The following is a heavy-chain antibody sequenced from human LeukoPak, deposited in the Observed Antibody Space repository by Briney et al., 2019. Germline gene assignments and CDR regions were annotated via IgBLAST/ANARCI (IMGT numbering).Heavy chain of an antibody. V-gene: IGHV4-38-2*02. J-gene: IGHJ5*02. CDR3: ARPYSSSWYYRRENWFDP. CDR2: IYHSGKT. CDR1: DYSIRSAYY. Sequence: TSETLSLTCTVSDYSIRSAYYWGWIRQPPGKGLEWIGSIYHSGKTYYNPSLKSRVTISIDTSKNQFSLKLSSVTAADTAVYYCARPYSSSWYYRRENWFDPWGQGTLVTVSS. D-gene: IGHD6-13*01.